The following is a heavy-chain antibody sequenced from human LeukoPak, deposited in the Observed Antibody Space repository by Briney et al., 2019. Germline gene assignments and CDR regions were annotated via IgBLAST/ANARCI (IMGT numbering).Heavy chain of an antibody. J-gene: IGHJ1*01. Sequence: ASVKVSCKASGYTFTSYYMHWVRQAPGQGLEWMGIINPSGGSTSYAQKFQGRVTMTRDTSTSTVYMELSSLRSEDTAVYYCARARVLYDSSGYYPPPEYFQHWGQGTLVTVSS. D-gene: IGHD3-22*01. CDR3: ARARVLYDSSGYYPPPEYFQH. V-gene: IGHV1-46*01. CDR1: GYTFTSYY. CDR2: INPSGGST.